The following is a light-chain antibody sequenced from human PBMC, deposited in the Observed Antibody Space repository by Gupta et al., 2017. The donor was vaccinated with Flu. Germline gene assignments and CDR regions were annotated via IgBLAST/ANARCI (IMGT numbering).Light chain of an antibody. CDR2: LGS. Sequence: DIVMTQSPLSLPVTPGEQASISFRSSQSLLHSNGYNYLDWYLQKPGQSPQLLIYLGSNRASGVPDRFSGSGSGTDFTLKISRVEAEDVGVYYCMQALQTPFTFGGGTKVEIK. CDR1: QSLLHSNGYNY. CDR3: MQALQTPFT. V-gene: IGKV2-28*01. J-gene: IGKJ4*01.